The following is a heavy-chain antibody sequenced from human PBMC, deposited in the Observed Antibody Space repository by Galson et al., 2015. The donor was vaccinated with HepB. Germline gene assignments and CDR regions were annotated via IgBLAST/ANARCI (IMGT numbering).Heavy chain of an antibody. Sequence: SLRLSCAASGFTFSWYSMHWVRQAPGKGLVWVSRIKSDGSSTSYADSVKGRFTISRDNAKNTLYLQMNSLRDEDTAVYYCARVAAAGSVDWGQGTLVTVSS. V-gene: IGHV3-74*01. CDR1: GFTFSWYS. D-gene: IGHD6-13*01. CDR2: IKSDGSST. CDR3: ARVAAAGSVD. J-gene: IGHJ4*02.